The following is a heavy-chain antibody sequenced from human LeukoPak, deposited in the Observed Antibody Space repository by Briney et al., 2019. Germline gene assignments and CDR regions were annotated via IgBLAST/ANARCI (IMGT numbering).Heavy chain of an antibody. CDR3: ARKGQGDRYYFDY. CDR2: IYSSGST. J-gene: IGHJ4*02. V-gene: IGHV4-59*01. CDR1: GGSISSYY. Sequence: SETLSLTCTVSGGSISSYYWSWIRQPPGKGLEWIGYIYSSGSTNYNPSLKSRVTISVDTSKNQFSLKLSSVTAADTVVYYCARKGQGDRYYFDYWGQGTLVTVSS. D-gene: IGHD3-16*01.